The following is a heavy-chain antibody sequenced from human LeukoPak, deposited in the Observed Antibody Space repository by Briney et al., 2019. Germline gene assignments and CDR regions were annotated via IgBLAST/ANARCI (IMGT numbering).Heavy chain of an antibody. J-gene: IGHJ4*02. Sequence: GASVKVSCKASGYTFTSYGISWVRQAPGQGLEWMGWISAYNGNTNYAQKPQGRVTMTTDTSTSTAYMELRSLRSEDTDVYYCAREVKVVVASYYYFDYWGQGTLVTVSS. V-gene: IGHV1-18*01. CDR2: ISAYNGNT. CDR1: GYTFTSYG. D-gene: IGHD2-15*01. CDR3: AREVKVVVASYYYFDY.